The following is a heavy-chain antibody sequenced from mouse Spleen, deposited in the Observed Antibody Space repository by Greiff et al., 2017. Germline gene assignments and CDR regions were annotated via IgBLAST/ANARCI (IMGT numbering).Heavy chain of an antibody. CDR3: ARGGYYYGSSYDWFAY. CDR2: ISYSGST. Sequence: DVKLQESGPGMVKPSQSLSLTCTVTGYSITSGYDWYWIRHFPGNKLEWMGYISYSGSTNYNPSLKSRISITHDTSKNHFFLKLNSVTTEDTATYYCARGGYYYGSSYDWFAYWGQGTLVTVSA. CDR1: GYSITSGYD. V-gene: IGHV3-1*01. D-gene: IGHD1-1*01. J-gene: IGHJ3*01.